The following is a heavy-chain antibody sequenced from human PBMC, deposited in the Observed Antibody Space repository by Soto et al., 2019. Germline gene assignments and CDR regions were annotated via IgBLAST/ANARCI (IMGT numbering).Heavy chain of an antibody. V-gene: IGHV3-49*04. J-gene: IGHJ4*02. CDR2: IRRKAYGGTT. Sequence: GGSLRLSCTTSGFTFCDYALRWVRQAPGKGLEWVGFIRRKAYGGTTDYAASLKVRFTITRDDFKSIAYLQMNILRTEDTVVYYCTIASSLDSDFWGQGTLVTVYS. CDR1: GFTFCDYA. CDR3: TIASSLDSDF. D-gene: IGHD3-16*01.